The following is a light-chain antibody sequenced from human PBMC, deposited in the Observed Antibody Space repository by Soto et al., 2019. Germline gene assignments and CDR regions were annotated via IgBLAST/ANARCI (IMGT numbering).Light chain of an antibody. J-gene: IGKJ1*01. CDR3: QQYGSSSWG. Sequence: EIVLTQSPGTLPLAPGERATLSCRASQRVSSSFLAWYQQKPGQAPRLLIYGASSRATGIPDRFSGSGSGTDFTLTISRLEPEDFAVYYCQQYGSSSWGFGQGTKVEIK. CDR1: QRVSSSF. CDR2: GAS. V-gene: IGKV3-20*01.